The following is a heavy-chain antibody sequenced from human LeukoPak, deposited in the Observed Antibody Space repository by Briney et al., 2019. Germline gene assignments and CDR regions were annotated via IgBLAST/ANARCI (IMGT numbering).Heavy chain of an antibody. J-gene: IGHJ4*02. Sequence: PGRSLRLSCAASGYTFSTCGMHWVRQAPGKGLEWVAVISNDGGNQYYLESVKGRFTLSRDNSKNTLYLQMNSLTVEDTAVYYCAKEAFARGAGLYDYWGQGTLVTVSS. CDR2: ISNDGGNQ. V-gene: IGHV3-30*18. CDR1: GYTFSTCG. CDR3: AKEAFARGAGLYDY. D-gene: IGHD3-10*01.